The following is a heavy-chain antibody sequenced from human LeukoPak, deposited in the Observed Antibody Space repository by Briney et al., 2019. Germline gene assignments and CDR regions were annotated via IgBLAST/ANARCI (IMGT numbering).Heavy chain of an antibody. CDR3: ARGRPYYDSSGFDY. V-gene: IGHV1-8*01. Sequence: ASVKVSCKASGYTFTSYDINWGRQATGQGLEWMGWMNPNSGNTGYAQKFQGRVTMTRNTSISTAYMELSSLRSEDTAVYYCARGRPYYDSSGFDYWGQGTLVTVSS. D-gene: IGHD3-22*01. J-gene: IGHJ4*02. CDR2: MNPNSGNT. CDR1: GYTFTSYD.